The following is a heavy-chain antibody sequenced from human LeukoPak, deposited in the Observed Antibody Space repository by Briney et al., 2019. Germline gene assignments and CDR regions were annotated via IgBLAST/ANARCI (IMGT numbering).Heavy chain of an antibody. Sequence: GGSLRLSCAASGFTFDDYTMHWVRQAPGKGLEWVSLISWDGGSTYYAGSVKGRFTISRDNSKNSLYLQMNSLRTEDTALYYCAKEGQLWPDYYYYMDVWGKGTTVTVSS. CDR3: AKEGQLWPDYYYYMDV. D-gene: IGHD5-18*01. CDR2: ISWDGGST. CDR1: GFTFDDYT. J-gene: IGHJ6*03. V-gene: IGHV3-43*01.